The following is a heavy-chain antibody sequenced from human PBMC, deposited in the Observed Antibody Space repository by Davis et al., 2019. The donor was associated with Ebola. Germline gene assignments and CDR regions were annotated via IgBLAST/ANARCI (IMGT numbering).Heavy chain of an antibody. CDR2: ISGSGGST. D-gene: IGHD1-26*01. CDR3: AKDALYSGSYYDAFDI. Sequence: GESLKISCAASGFTFSSYAMSWVRQAPGKGLEWVSAISGSGGSTYYADSVKGRFTISRDNSKNTLYLQMNSLRAEDTAVYYCAKDALYSGSYYDAFDIWGQGTMVTVSS. J-gene: IGHJ3*02. CDR1: GFTFSSYA. V-gene: IGHV3-23*01.